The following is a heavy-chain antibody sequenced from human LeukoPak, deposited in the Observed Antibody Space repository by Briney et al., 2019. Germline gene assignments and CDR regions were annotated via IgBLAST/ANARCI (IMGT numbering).Heavy chain of an antibody. V-gene: IGHV3-74*01. J-gene: IGHJ5*01. Sequence: GGSLRLSCAASGFTFSNYWMHWVRQAPGKGLVWVSRIKGDGSHTIYADSVKGRFTISRDNAKNTLYLQMKSLRAGDTAVYYCARDWDHFDFDSWGLGTLVTVSS. CDR3: ARDWDHFDFDS. D-gene: IGHD3-9*01. CDR1: GFTFSNYW. CDR2: IKGDGSHT.